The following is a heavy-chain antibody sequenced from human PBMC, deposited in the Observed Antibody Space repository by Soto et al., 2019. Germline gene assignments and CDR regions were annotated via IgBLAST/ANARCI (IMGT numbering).Heavy chain of an antibody. CDR2: IIPIFGTA. CDR3: ASVGHYDSSGYGPQDWFDP. V-gene: IGHV1-69*01. CDR1: GGTFSSYA. D-gene: IGHD3-22*01. J-gene: IGHJ5*02. Sequence: QVQLVQSGAEVKKPGSSVKVSCKASGGTFSSYAISWVRQAPGQGLEWMGGIIPIFGTANYAQKFQGRVTITADESTSTAYMELSSLRSEDTAVYYCASVGHYDSSGYGPQDWFDPWGQGTLVTVSS.